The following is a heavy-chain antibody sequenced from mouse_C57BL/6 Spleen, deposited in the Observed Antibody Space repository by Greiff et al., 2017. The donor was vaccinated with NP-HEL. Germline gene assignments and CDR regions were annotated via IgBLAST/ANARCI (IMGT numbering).Heavy chain of an antibody. CDR1: GYTFTSYW. Sequence: QVQLQQPGAELVRPGSSVKLSCKASGYTFTSYWMQWVKPRPIQGLEWIGNIDPSDSETHYNQKFKDKATLTVDKSSSTAYMQLSSLRSEDSAVYYGAGLSIYYGNYFDYWGQGTTLTVSS. D-gene: IGHD2-1*01. CDR2: IDPSDSET. V-gene: IGHV1-52*01. CDR3: AGLSIYYGNYFDY. J-gene: IGHJ2*01.